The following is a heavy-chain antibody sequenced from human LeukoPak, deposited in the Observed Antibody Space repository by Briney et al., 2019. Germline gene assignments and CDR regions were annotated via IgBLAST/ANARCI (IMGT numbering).Heavy chain of an antibody. Sequence: GGSLRLSCVTSGFTFSRYSMRWVRQAPGNGLEWVSSIYFTGNYISYADSVKGRFTIARYNAKNSLYLQMNSLRAEDMDVYYCGREFNFVGNFDYWGQGTLVTVSS. V-gene: IGHV3-21*01. J-gene: IGHJ4*02. CDR1: GFTFSRYS. D-gene: IGHD1-20*01. CDR3: GREFNFVGNFDY. CDR2: IYFTGNYI.